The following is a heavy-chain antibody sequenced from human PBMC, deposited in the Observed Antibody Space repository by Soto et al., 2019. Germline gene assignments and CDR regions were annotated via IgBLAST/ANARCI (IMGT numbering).Heavy chain of an antibody. D-gene: IGHD3-3*01. J-gene: IGHJ4*02. CDR3: ARVGSTIFPFDY. CDR2: INPNSGGT. CDR1: GYTFTGYY. Sequence: QVQLVQSGAEVKKPGASVKVSCKASGYTFTGYYMHWVRQAPGQGPEWMGWINPNSGGTNYAQKFQGWVTMTRDTSSSIAYMELSRLRSDDTAVYYCARVGSTIFPFDYWGQGTLVTVSS. V-gene: IGHV1-2*04.